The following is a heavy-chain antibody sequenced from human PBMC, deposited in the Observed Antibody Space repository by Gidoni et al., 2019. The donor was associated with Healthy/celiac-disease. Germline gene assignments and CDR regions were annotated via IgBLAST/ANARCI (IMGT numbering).Heavy chain of an antibody. D-gene: IGHD6-13*01. CDR1: GGSVSRGSYY. V-gene: IGHV4-61*01. J-gene: IGHJ5*02. CDR2: IYYSGST. Sequence: QVQLQESGPGLVKPSETLSLTCTVSGGSVSRGSYYWSWIRQPPGKGLEWIGYIYYSGSTNYNPSLKSRVTISVDTSKNQFSLKLSSVTAADTAVYYCARDLRIAAPLGWFDPWGQGTLVTVSS. CDR3: ARDLRIAAPLGWFDP.